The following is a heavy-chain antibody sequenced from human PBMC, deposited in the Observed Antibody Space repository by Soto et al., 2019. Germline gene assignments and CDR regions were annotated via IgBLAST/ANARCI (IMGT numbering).Heavy chain of an antibody. Sequence: PSQTLSLTCAISGDSVSSNSAAWNWIRQSPSRGLEWLGRTYYRCKWYNDYAVAVKSRITINPDTSKNQFSLQLNSVTPEDTAVYYCARDRERAVAVNYYYYGMDVWGQGTTVTVSS. J-gene: IGHJ6*02. D-gene: IGHD6-19*01. CDR3: ARDRERAVAVNYYYYGMDV. V-gene: IGHV6-1*01. CDR2: TYYRCKWYN. CDR1: GDSVSSNSAA.